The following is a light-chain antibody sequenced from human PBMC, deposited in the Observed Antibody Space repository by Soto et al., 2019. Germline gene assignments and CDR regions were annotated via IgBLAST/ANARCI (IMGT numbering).Light chain of an antibody. J-gene: IGKJ1*01. CDR2: GAS. V-gene: IGKV3-20*01. Sequence: DIVLTPAPSTLSLSPGSGATLSCRASQSVGGTFLAWYQQKGGQAPRVLIHGASNRATGIPDRFSGSGSGTDFTLTISRLENEDFAVYYCQQYGGSTRTFGQGTKVDIK. CDR3: QQYGGSTRT. CDR1: QSVGGTF.